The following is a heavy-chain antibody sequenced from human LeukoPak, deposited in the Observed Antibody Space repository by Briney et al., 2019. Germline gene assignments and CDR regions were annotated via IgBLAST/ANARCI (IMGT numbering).Heavy chain of an antibody. CDR3: ATYGSGSYYRADWFDP. V-gene: IGHV4-4*07. D-gene: IGHD3-10*01. CDR2: MYTSGST. J-gene: IGHJ5*02. CDR1: GVSISSYY. Sequence: KASETLSLTCTVSGVSISSYYWNWIRQPAGKGLEWIGLMYTSGSTNYNPSLKSRVTISVDTSKNQFSLKLSSVTAADTAVYYCATYGSGSYYRADWFDPWGQGTLVTVSS.